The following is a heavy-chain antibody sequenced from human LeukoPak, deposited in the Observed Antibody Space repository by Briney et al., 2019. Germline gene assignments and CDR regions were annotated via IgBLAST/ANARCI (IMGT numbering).Heavy chain of an antibody. CDR3: AKVLDVTVTTPFDY. V-gene: IGHV3-21*01. J-gene: IGHJ4*02. D-gene: IGHD4-17*01. CDR2: INNVGSHI. CDR1: GFTFSNSA. Sequence: GSLRLSCAASGFTFSNSAMNWVRQAPGKGLEWVSSINNVGSHIYYADSVKGRFTISRDNAKNSLYLQMNSLRAEDTAVYCCAKVLDVTVTTPFDYWGQGTLVTVSS.